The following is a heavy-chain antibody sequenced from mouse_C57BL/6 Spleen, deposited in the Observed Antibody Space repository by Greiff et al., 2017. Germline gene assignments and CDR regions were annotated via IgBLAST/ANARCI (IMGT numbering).Heavy chain of an antibody. CDR1: GFTFSSYG. V-gene: IGHV5-6*01. CDR2: ISSGGSYT. D-gene: IGHD2-3*01. CDR3: ARHEGWLLP. J-gene: IGHJ3*01. Sequence: EVQRVESGGDLVKPGGSLKLSCAASGFTFSSYGMSWVRQTPDKRLEWVATISSGGSYTYYPDSGKGRFTISRDNAKNTLYLQMSSLKSEDTAMYYCARHEGWLLPWGQGTLVTVSA.